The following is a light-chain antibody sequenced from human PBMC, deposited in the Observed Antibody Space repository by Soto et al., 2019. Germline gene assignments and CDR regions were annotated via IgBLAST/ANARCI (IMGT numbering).Light chain of an antibody. V-gene: IGLV2-14*01. CDR2: DVS. Sequence: QSVLTQPASVSGSPGQSITISCTGTSSDDGGYNYVSWYQQHPGKAPKLMIYDVSNRPSGVSNRISGSKSGNTASLTISGLQAEDEADYYCSSYTSSSTPVVFGGGTKLTVL. CDR3: SSYTSSSTPVV. J-gene: IGLJ2*01. CDR1: SSDDGGYNY.